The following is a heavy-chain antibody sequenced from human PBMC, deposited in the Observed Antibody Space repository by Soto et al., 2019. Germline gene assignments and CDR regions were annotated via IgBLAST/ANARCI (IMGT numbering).Heavy chain of an antibody. D-gene: IGHD1-20*01. J-gene: IGHJ4*02. CDR2: IIPIFGTA. Sequence: SVKVSCKASGGTFSSYAISWVRQAPGQGLEWMGGIIPIFGTANYAQKFQGRVTITADESTSTAYMELSSLRSEDTAVYYCARDVTGTATRYFDYWGPGTLVTVSS. V-gene: IGHV1-69*13. CDR1: GGTFSSYA. CDR3: ARDVTGTATRYFDY.